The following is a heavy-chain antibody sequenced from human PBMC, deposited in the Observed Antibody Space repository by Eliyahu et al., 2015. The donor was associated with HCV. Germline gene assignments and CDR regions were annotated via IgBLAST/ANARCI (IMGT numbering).Heavy chain of an antibody. CDR1: GIPFSSHG. V-gene: IGHV3-33*01. D-gene: IGHD3-22*01. CDR3: ARAKNDYDRSGFSAHDY. Sequence: QVHLVESGGGVVQPGRSLRLSCAASGIPFSSHGMHWVRQAPGKGLEWVAVIWYDGTNIYYADSVKGRFTISRDNSKNTLYLQMNSLRVDDTAIYYCARAKNDYDRSGFSAHDYWGQGTLVTVSS. CDR2: IWYDGTNI. J-gene: IGHJ4*02.